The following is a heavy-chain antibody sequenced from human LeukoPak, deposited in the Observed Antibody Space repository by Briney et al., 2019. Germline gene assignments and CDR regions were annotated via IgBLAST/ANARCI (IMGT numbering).Heavy chain of an antibody. D-gene: IGHD6-19*01. Sequence: SVKVSCKASGGTFSSYAISWVRQAPGQGREWRGGIIPIVGTANYAQKFQGRVTITADESTSTAYMELSSLRSEDTAVYYCARGSPHWGPVAPREEYFDLWGRGTLVTVSS. J-gene: IGHJ2*01. CDR2: IIPIVGTA. CDR3: ARGSPHWGPVAPREEYFDL. V-gene: IGHV1-69*13. CDR1: GGTFSSYA.